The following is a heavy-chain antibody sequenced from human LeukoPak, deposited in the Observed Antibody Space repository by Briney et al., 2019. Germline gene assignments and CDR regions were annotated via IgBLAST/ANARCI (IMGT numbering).Heavy chain of an antibody. Sequence: SETLSHTCAVYGVSFSGYYWSWIRQPPGKGLEWIGEINYSGSTNYNPSLKSRVTISVDTSKNQFSLKLSSVTAADTAVYYCARAHERYFDLWGRGTLVTVSS. V-gene: IGHV4-34*09. CDR2: INYSGST. CDR3: ARAHERYFDL. CDR1: GVSFSGYY. J-gene: IGHJ2*01.